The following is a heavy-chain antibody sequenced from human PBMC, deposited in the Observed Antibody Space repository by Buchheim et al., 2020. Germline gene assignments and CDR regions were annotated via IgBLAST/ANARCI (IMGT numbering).Heavy chain of an antibody. D-gene: IGHD1-26*01. Sequence: EVQMLESGGGLVQPGGSLRLSCTASGFTFSSHATSWVRQAPGKGLEWVSYISSSGNTIYYADSVKGRFTISRDNAKNSLYLQMNSLRAEDTAVYYCARVSSLVGFFDFWGQGTL. J-gene: IGHJ4*02. CDR2: ISSSGNTI. CDR1: GFTFSSHA. V-gene: IGHV3-48*03. CDR3: ARVSSLVGFFDF.